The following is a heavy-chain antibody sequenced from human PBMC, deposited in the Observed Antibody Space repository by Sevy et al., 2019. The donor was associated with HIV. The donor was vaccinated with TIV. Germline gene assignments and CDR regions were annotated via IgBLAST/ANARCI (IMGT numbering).Heavy chain of an antibody. D-gene: IGHD2-15*01. CDR2: IKTKTEGGTT. V-gene: IGHV3-15*01. Sequence: GGSLRLSCAASGINFKDTWMSWVRQAPGKGLEWVGRIKTKTEGGTTDYAAPVTGRFTISRDDSKTTLYLQMNSLKTEDTGVYYCTTDGPYCSRGVCYSGYWGQGALVTVSS. CDR3: TTDGPYCSRGVCYSGY. J-gene: IGHJ4*02. CDR1: GINFKDTW.